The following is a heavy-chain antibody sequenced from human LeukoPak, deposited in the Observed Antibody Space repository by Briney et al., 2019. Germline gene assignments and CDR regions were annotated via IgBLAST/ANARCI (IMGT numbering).Heavy chain of an antibody. J-gene: IGHJ3*02. CDR1: GGSIISSNW. Sequence: SETLSLTCAVSGGSIISSNWWSWVRQPPGKGLERIGEIYHTGTSNYNPSLQSRLTISLDKSKNQFSLNLNSVTAADTAVYYCARNGPTAAGAFDIWGQGTMVTVSS. CDR3: ARNGPTAAGAFDI. CDR2: IYHTGTS. D-gene: IGHD6-13*01. V-gene: IGHV4-4*02.